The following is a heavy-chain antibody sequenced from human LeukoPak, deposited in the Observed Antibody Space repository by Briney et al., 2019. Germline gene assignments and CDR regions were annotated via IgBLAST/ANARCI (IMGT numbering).Heavy chain of an antibody. Sequence: GGSLRLSCAASGFTFSSYGMHWVRQAPGKGLEWVAVISYDGSNKYYADSVKGRFTISRDNSKNTLYLQMNSLRAEDTAVYYCAKDRFTRGYFDYWGQGTLVTVSS. CDR3: AKDRFTRGYFDY. J-gene: IGHJ4*02. V-gene: IGHV3-30*18. CDR2: ISYDGSNK. CDR1: GFTFSSYG. D-gene: IGHD3-16*01.